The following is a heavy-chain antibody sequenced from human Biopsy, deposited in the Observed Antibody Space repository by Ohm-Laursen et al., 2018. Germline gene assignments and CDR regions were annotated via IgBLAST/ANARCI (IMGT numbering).Heavy chain of an antibody. J-gene: IGHJ6*02. D-gene: IGHD3-10*01. Sequence: SDTLSLTCSVSGASMTDYLWSWIWQPAGKGLEWIGRAYPSGTTYYNPSLKGRVTISIDASKNQLSLKVTSVAAADTAVFYCAGSRGHYFNGLDVWGQGTTVIVSS. CDR1: GASMTDYL. V-gene: IGHV4-4*07. CDR2: AYPSGTT. CDR3: AGSRGHYFNGLDV.